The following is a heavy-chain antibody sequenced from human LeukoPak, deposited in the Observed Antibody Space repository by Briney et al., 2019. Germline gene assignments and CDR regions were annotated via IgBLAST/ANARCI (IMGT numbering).Heavy chain of an antibody. V-gene: IGHV1-2*06. D-gene: IGHD3-3*01. CDR1: GYTFIDYW. CDR2: TNLKSGGI. J-gene: IGHJ4*02. Sequence: ASLKVSCKASGYTFIDYWMHWVRQAPGQGLEWMGRTNLKSGGINYAQKFQGRVTMTRDTSISTAYLDLSRLRFVDTAVYYCARDRDGGVGTIDYWGQGTLVPVSS. CDR3: ARDRDGGVGTIDY.